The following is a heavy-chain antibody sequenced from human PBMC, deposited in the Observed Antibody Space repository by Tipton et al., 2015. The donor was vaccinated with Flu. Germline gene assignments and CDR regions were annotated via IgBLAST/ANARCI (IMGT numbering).Heavy chain of an antibody. CDR3: ARALYSSNWYGSVWLDP. CDR1: GGSIGKYY. J-gene: IGHJ5*02. V-gene: IGHV4-59*01. D-gene: IGHD6-13*01. CDR2: VYYTGST. Sequence: TLSLTCTISGGSIGKYYWSWIRQPPGKGLEWIGYVYYTGSTNYNPSLKSRVTMSLDTSKNQFSLKLSSVTAADTAVYFCARALYSSNWYGSVWLDPWGQGTQVTVSS.